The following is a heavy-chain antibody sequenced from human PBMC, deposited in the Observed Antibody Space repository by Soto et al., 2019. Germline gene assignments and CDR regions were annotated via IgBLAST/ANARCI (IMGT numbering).Heavy chain of an antibody. Sequence: EVQLVESGGGLVQPGGSLRLSCAASGFTLSSYSMNWVRQAPGKGLAWVSYISSSSSTIYYADSVKGRFTISRDNAKNSLWLQMNSLRDEDTAVYYCARGGAYKIDYWGKGTLVTVSS. CDR3: ARGGAYKIDY. J-gene: IGHJ4*02. V-gene: IGHV3-48*02. D-gene: IGHD1-20*01. CDR2: ISSSSSTI. CDR1: GFTLSSYS.